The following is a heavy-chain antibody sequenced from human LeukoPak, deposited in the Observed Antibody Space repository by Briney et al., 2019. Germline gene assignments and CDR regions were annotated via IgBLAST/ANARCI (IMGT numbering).Heavy chain of an antibody. CDR2: INPSGGST. D-gene: IGHD3-10*01. Sequence: ASVKVSCKASGYTFTVYSINWLRQAPGQGLEWMGIINPSGGSTSYAQKFQGRVTMTRDTSTSTVYMELSSLRSEDTAVYYCARVADYGSGGYYSDYWGQGTLVTVSS. CDR3: ARVADYGSGGYYSDY. V-gene: IGHV1-46*01. CDR1: GYTFTVYS. J-gene: IGHJ4*02.